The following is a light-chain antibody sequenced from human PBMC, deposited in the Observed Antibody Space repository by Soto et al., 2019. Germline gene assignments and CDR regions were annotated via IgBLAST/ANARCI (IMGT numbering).Light chain of an antibody. CDR1: QAISSY. J-gene: IGKJ4*01. Sequence: IQLAQSPSSLSASVGDRVTITCRASQAISSYLAWYQQKPGKAPNLLIYAASTLQSGVPSRFSGSGSGTDFTLTISSLQPEDFATYFCQQLNSYPRTFGGGTKVEIK. CDR3: QQLNSYPRT. V-gene: IGKV1-9*01. CDR2: AAS.